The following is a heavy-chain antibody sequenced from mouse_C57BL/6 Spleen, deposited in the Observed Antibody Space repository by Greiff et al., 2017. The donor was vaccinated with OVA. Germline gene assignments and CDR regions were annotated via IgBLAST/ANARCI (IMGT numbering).Heavy chain of an antibody. CDR1: GFTFSSYA. J-gene: IGHJ2*01. D-gene: IGHD1-1*01. CDR2: ISSGGDYI. Sequence: EVKVVESGEGLVKPGGSLKLSCAASGFTFSSYAMSWVRQTPEKRLEWVAYISSGGDYIYYADTVKGRFTISRDNARNTLYLQMSSLKSEDTAMYYCTSYYYGLDYWGQGTTLTVSS. CDR3: TSYYYGLDY. V-gene: IGHV5-9-1*02.